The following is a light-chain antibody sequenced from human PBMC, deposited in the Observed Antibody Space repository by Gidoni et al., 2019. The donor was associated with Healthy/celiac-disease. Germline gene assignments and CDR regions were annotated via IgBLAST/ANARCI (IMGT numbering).Light chain of an antibody. J-gene: IGLJ3*02. CDR2: SNN. V-gene: IGLV1-44*01. CDR3: AAWDDSLNGRV. CDR1: SSNIGSNT. Sequence: QSVLTQPPSASETPGQRVTISCSGSSSNIGSNTVNWYQQPPGTAPKLLIYSNNQRPSGVPDRFSGSKSGTSASLAISGLQSEDEADYYCAAWDDSLNGRVFGGGTKLTVL.